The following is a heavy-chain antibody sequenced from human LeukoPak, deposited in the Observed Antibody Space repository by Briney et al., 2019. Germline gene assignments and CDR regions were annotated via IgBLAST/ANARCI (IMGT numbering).Heavy chain of an antibody. J-gene: IGHJ6*03. CDR2: IYYSGST. V-gene: IGHV4-59*12. CDR1: GGSISSYY. Sequence: SETLSLTCTVSGGSISSYYWSWIRQPPGKGLEWIGYIYYSGSTNYNPSLKSRVTISVDTSKNQSSLKLSSVTAADTAVYYCARDSLEKVRGVSRYYYYMDVWGKGTTVTISS. CDR3: ARDSLEKVRGVSRYYYYMDV. D-gene: IGHD3-10*01.